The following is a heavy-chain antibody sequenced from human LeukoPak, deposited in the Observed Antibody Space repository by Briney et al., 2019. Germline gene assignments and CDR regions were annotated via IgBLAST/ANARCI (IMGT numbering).Heavy chain of an antibody. CDR3: VRDGGTDWYDP. CDR2: ISGSSSYI. D-gene: IGHD3-16*01. Sequence: GGSLRLSCAVSGFTFSTYSMNWLRQAPGKGLEWVSSISGSSSYIHYADSVKGRFTISRDNAKNSLYLQMNSLRVEDTAMYYCVRDGGTDWYDPWGQGTLVTVFS. J-gene: IGHJ5*02. V-gene: IGHV3-21*01. CDR1: GFTFSTYS.